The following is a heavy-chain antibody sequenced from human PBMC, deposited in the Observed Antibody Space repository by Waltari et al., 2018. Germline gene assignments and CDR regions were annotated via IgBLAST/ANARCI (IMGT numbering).Heavy chain of an antibody. D-gene: IGHD3-3*01. CDR3: ARAPAPFDLWNSYYSWLDP. J-gene: IGHJ5*02. CDR1: GYTFPTYD. Sequence: QVQLVQSGAEVKKPGASVKVSCKSSGYTFPTYDINWVRQAPGQGLEWMGWMNPKSGNSGYAQKFQGRVTMTRDASISTAFMELSSLTSDDTAVYYCARAPAPFDLWNSYYSWLDPWGQGTLVTVSS. V-gene: IGHV1-8*02. CDR2: MNPKSGNS.